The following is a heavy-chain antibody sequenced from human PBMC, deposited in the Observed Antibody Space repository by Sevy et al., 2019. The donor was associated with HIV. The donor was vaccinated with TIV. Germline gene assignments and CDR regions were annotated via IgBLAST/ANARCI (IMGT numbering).Heavy chain of an antibody. CDR3: AGENAWGRGYS. V-gene: IGHV4-59*08. CDR1: GGSITSLY. Sequence: SETLSLTCTVSGGSITSLYLNWIRQPPGKGLEWIANIYYNGHINYNPSLKSRVTLSLDTSKNQFSLRLSSVTAADTAMYHCAGENAWGRGYSWGQGTLVTVSS. CDR2: IYYNGHI. D-gene: IGHD1-26*01. J-gene: IGHJ4*02.